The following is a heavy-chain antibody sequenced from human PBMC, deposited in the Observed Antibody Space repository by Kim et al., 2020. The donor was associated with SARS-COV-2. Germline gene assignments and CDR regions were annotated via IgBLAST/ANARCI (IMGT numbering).Heavy chain of an antibody. CDR3: AKDRIVYSSSWDDY. J-gene: IGHJ4*02. Sequence: GGSLRLSCAASGFTFSSYGMHWVRQAPGKGLEWVAVISYDGSNKYYADSVKGRFTISRDNSKNTLYLQMNSLRAEDTAVYYCAKDRIVYSSSWDDYWGQGTLVTGSS. CDR2: ISYDGSNK. CDR1: GFTFSSYG. D-gene: IGHD6-13*01. V-gene: IGHV3-30*18.